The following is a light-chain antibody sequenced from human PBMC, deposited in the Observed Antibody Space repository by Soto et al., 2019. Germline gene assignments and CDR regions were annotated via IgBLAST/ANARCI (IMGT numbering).Light chain of an antibody. Sequence: EIFMTQSPATLSVSPGEKVILSCRASESVGSTLAWYQQKPGQAPRLLIRGASTRATGVPARFSGSGSGTEFTLTISSLQSEDVAVYYCQQYSTSLTFGGGTTLEI. CDR2: GAS. CDR3: QQYSTSLT. J-gene: IGKJ4*02. V-gene: IGKV3-15*01. CDR1: ESVGST.